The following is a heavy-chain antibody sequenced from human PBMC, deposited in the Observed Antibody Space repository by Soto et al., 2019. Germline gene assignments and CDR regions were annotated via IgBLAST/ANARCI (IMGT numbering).Heavy chain of an antibody. CDR1: GYSFPRLH. V-gene: IGHV1-8*01. D-gene: IGHD3-10*01. CDR3: ARGSPGPVDH. J-gene: IGHJ4*02. CDR2: MNPHSGDT. Sequence: ASVKVSCKASGYSFPRLHFNWVRQATGQGLEWIGWMNPHSGDTGFAQRFQGRDTKTRNTSINTAYMEMRSLRSQDTAVYYCARGSPGPVDHWGQGTQVTVSS.